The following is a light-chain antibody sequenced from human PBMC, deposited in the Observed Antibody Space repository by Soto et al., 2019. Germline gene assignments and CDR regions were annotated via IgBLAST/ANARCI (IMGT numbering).Light chain of an antibody. CDR3: QQYTGPPTT. CDR2: DTS. Sequence: EVVMTQSPATLSVSPGEGVTLSCRANQGIGDTLAWYQHKPGQTPRLLIYDTSTRAAGIPDRFSGSGSGTDFTLTITRLEPEDSAVYFCQQYTGPPTTFGQGTRLEIK. V-gene: IGKV3D-15*01. J-gene: IGKJ5*01. CDR1: QGIGDT.